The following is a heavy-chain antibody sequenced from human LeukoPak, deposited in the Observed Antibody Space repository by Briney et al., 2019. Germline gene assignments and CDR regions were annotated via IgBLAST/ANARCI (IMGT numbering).Heavy chain of an antibody. J-gene: IGHJ6*02. Sequence: SETLSLTCTVSGGPISSSSYYWGRIRQPPGKGLEWIGSIYYSGSTYYNPSLKSRVTISVDTSKNQFSLKLSSVTAADTAVYYCASISDSGYMYYYYYYGMDVWGQGTTVTVSS. CDR1: GGPISSSSYY. D-gene: IGHD5-12*01. V-gene: IGHV4-39*01. CDR2: IYYSGST. CDR3: ASISDSGYMYYYYYYGMDV.